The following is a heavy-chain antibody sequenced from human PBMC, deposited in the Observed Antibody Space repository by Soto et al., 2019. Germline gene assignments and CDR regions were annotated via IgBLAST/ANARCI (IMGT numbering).Heavy chain of an antibody. CDR1: GFTFGSYG. Sequence: GGSLRLSCAVSGFTFGSYGMHWVRQAPGKGLEWVSVISYDGSNKYYADSVKGRFTISRDNSKNTLYLQMNSLRAEDTAVYYCAKDVSQYSSSWAWYFDYWGQGTLVTVS. V-gene: IGHV3-30*18. J-gene: IGHJ4*02. CDR2: ISYDGSNK. D-gene: IGHD6-13*01. CDR3: AKDVSQYSSSWAWYFDY.